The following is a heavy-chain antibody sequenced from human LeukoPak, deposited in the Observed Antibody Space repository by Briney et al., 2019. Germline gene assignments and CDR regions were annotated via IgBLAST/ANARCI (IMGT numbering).Heavy chain of an antibody. CDR2: ISWNSGSI. Sequence: GGSLRLSCAASGFTFDDYAMHWVRQAPGKGLEWVSGISWNSGSIAYADSVRGRFTISRDNAKNSLYLQMNSLRAEDTALYYCAKDPYGSGNSNCFDPWGQGTLVTVSS. V-gene: IGHV3-9*01. CDR1: GFTFDDYA. CDR3: AKDPYGSGNSNCFDP. D-gene: IGHD3-10*01. J-gene: IGHJ5*02.